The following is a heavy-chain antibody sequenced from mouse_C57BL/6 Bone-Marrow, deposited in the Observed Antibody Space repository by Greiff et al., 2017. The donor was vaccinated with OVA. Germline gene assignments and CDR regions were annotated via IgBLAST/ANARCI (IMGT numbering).Heavy chain of an antibody. D-gene: IGHD2-4*01. CDR3: AKFYYDYDVGWFAY. CDR1: GFSLTSYG. CDR2: IWRGGST. V-gene: IGHV2-5*01. J-gene: IGHJ3*01. Sequence: QVQLQQSGPGLVQPSQRLSITCTVSGFSLTSYGVHWVRQSPGKGLVWLGVIWRGGSTDHNAAFMSRLSITKDNSKSQVFFKMNSLQADDTAIYYCAKFYYDYDVGWFAYWGQGTLVTVSA.